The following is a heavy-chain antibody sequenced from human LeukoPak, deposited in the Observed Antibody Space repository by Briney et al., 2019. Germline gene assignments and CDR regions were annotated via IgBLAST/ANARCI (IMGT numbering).Heavy chain of an antibody. Sequence: PSETLSLTCAVYGGPFSGYYWSWIRQPPGKGLEWIGEINHSGSTNYNPSLKSRVTISVDTSKNQFSLKLGSVTAADTAVYYCAIQYYYDTSGLSDYWGQGTLVTVSS. J-gene: IGHJ4*02. CDR3: AIQYYYDTSGLSDY. CDR1: GGPFSGYY. V-gene: IGHV4-34*01. CDR2: INHSGST. D-gene: IGHD3-22*01.